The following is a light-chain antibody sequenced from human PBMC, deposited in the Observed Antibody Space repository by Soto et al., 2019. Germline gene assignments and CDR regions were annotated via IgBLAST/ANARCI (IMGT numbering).Light chain of an antibody. CDR3: QKRSPLT. Sequence: EIVLTQSPATLSLSPGERATLSCRASQSVSSYLAWYQQKPGQAPRLLIYDASNRATGIPARFSGSGSGTDFTITSIRLEPEDFAVYYCQKRSPLTFGGGTKVEIK. CDR1: QSVSSY. CDR2: DAS. J-gene: IGKJ4*01. V-gene: IGKV3-11*01.